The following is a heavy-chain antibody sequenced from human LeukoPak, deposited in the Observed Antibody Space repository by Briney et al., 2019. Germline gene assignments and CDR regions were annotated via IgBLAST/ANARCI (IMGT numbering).Heavy chain of an antibody. CDR1: AFSVSSKY. CDR2: IYTNGDT. V-gene: IGHV3-53*01. CDR3: ARESGSYEE. Sequence: GGSLRLSCAVSAFSVSSKYMSWVRQAPGKRLEWVSVIYTNGDTYDADAVKGRFTISRDDSENTVYLQMNSLRAEDTAMYYCARESGSYEEWGQGTLVTVSS. D-gene: IGHD1-26*01. J-gene: IGHJ4*02.